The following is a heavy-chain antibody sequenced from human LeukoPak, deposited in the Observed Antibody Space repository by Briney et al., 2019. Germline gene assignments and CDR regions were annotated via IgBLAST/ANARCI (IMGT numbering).Heavy chain of an antibody. Sequence: ASVKVSCKASGYTFTSYGISWVRQAPGQGLEWMGWISAYNGNTNYAQKLQGRVTITADESTSTAYMELSSLRSEDTAVYYCARGLWHNLPHYEYFQHWGQGTLVTVSS. CDR2: ISAYNGNT. D-gene: IGHD1-14*01. V-gene: IGHV1-18*01. J-gene: IGHJ1*01. CDR3: ARGLWHNLPHYEYFQH. CDR1: GYTFTSYG.